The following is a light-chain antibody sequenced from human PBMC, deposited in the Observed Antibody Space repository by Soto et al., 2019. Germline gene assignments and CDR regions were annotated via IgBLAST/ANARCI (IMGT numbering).Light chain of an antibody. CDR1: SSDDGGYNY. CDR3: SSYTSSSTLRV. Sequence: QSVLTQPASVSGSPGQSITISCTGTSSDDGGYNYVSWYQQHPGKAPKLMIYGVSNRPSGISNRFSGSKSGNTASLTISGLQAEDEADYYCSSYTSSSTLRVFGGGTKVTVL. J-gene: IGLJ3*02. CDR2: GVS. V-gene: IGLV2-14*01.